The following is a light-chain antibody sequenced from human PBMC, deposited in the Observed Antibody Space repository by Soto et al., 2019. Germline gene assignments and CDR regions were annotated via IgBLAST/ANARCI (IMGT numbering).Light chain of an antibody. CDR2: EVS. V-gene: IGLV2-8*01. CDR1: TSDVGGY. CDR3: QSYDNSLSGSI. Sequence: QSVLTQPPSASGSPGQSVTISCTATTSDVGGYVSWYQQHPGKAPELLIYEVSKRPSGVPDRFSGSKSGNTASLTVSGLQAEDEADYYCQSYDNSLSGSIFGGGTKLTVL. J-gene: IGLJ2*01.